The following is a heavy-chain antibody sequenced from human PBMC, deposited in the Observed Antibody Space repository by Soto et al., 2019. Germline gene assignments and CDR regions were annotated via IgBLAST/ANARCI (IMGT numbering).Heavy chain of an antibody. J-gene: IGHJ4*02. CDR1: GGSISTRSYY. Sequence: PSXTLSLTCTVSGGSISTRSYYWSLIRQPPGKGLEWIGYIYYSGSTNYNPSLKSRVTISVDTSKNQFSLKLSSVTAEDTAVYYCARVSLWFGELGEFDYWGQGTLVTVSS. V-gene: IGHV4-61*01. CDR2: IYYSGST. CDR3: ARVSLWFGELGEFDY. D-gene: IGHD3-10*01.